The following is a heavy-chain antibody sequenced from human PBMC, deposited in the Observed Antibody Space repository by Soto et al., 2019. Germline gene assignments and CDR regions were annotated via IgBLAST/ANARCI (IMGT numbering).Heavy chain of an antibody. CDR2: ISVYNGFT. Sequence: QVQLVQSGAEVKKPGASVRVSCRASGYTFPTYGIAWVRQAPGQGLEWMGWISVYNGFTHYAQKFRGRVTVTAETSTSTVYMELRSLTSDDTAVYDCAREFEGQSSSWPLDYWGQGTLVTVSS. CDR1: GYTFPTYG. CDR3: AREFEGQSSSWPLDY. J-gene: IGHJ4*02. D-gene: IGHD6-13*01. V-gene: IGHV1-18*01.